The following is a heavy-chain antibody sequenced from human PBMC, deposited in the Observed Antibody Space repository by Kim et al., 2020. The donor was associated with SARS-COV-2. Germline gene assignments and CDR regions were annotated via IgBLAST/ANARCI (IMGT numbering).Heavy chain of an antibody. CDR2: IIPILGIA. J-gene: IGHJ4*02. CDR3: ATDPHPSSGYDY. Sequence: SVKVSCKASGGTFSSYAISWVRQAPGQGLEWMGRIIPILGIANYAQKFQGRVTITADKSTSTAYMELSSLRSEDTAVYYCATDPHPSSGYDYWGQGTLVTVSS. V-gene: IGHV1-69*04. CDR1: GGTFSSYA. D-gene: IGHD3-22*01.